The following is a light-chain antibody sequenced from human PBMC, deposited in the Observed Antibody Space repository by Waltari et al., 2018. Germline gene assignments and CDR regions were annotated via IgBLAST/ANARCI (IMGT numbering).Light chain of an antibody. V-gene: IGKV1-27*01. J-gene: IGKJ1*01. CDR3: QKYNGGTRT. Sequence: DIQMTQSPSSLSASIGDRVTITCRASQGISNYLAWYQQKPGKVPKLLIFAASTLQSGVPSRFSGSGSGTYFTLTISSLQPEDVATYYCQKYNGGTRTFGQGTKVEIK. CDR2: AAS. CDR1: QGISNY.